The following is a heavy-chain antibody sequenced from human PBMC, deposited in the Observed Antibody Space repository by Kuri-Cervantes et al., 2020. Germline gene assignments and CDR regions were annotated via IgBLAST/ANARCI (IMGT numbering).Heavy chain of an antibody. D-gene: IGHD3-10*01. J-gene: IGHJ4*02. CDR3: AADLAVRGVSSLDY. V-gene: IGHV1-58*02. Sequence: SVKVSCKASGYTFTSYGISWVRQARGQRLEWIGWIVVGSGNTNYAQKFQERVTITRDMSTSTAYMELSSLRSEDTAVYYCAADLAVRGVSSLDYWGQGTLVTVSS. CDR1: GYTFTSYG. CDR2: IVVGSGNT.